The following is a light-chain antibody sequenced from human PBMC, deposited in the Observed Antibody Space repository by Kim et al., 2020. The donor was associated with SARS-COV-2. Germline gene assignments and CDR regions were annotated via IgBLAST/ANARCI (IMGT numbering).Light chain of an antibody. Sequence: ATINCKSSQSVLHSSNNKNYLAWYQQKPGQPPKMLIYWASTRDSGVPDRFSGSGSGTDFTLTISSLQAEDVAVYYCQQDYTIPWAFGQGTKVDIK. CDR1: QSVLHSSNNKNY. CDR3: QQDYTIPWA. CDR2: WAS. V-gene: IGKV4-1*01. J-gene: IGKJ1*01.